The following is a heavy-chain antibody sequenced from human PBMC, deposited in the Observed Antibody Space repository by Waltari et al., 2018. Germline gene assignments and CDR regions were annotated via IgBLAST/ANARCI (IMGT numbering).Heavy chain of an antibody. CDR1: GGSFSGYS. CDR2: INHSGST. V-gene: IGHV4-34*01. Sequence: QVQLQQWGAGLLKPSETLSLTCAVYGGSFSGYSWSWIRQPPGKGLEWIGEINHSGSTNYNPSLKSRVTISVDTSKNQFSLKLSSVTAADTAVYYCARQMDTAMVTTWFDYWGQGTLVTVSS. CDR3: ARQMDTAMVTTWFDY. D-gene: IGHD5-18*01. J-gene: IGHJ4*02.